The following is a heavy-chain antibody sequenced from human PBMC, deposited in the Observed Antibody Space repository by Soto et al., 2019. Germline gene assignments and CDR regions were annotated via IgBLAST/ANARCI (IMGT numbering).Heavy chain of an antibody. CDR2: IYPGDSDT. J-gene: IGHJ6*04. Sequence: GESLKISCKGSGYSFTSYWIGWVRQMPGKGLEWMGIIYPGDSDTRYSPSFQGQVTISADKSISTAYLQWSSLKASDTAMYYCATAGPRTGTTLRYSSYSDMDVWDKDTTFPVSS. V-gene: IGHV5-51*01. CDR1: GYSFTSYW. CDR3: ATAGPRTGTTLRYSSYSDMDV. D-gene: IGHD1-1*01.